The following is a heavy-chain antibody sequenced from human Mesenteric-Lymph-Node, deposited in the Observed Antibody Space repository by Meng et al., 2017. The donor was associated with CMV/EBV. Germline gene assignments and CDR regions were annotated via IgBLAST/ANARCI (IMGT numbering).Heavy chain of an antibody. D-gene: IGHD3-10*01. CDR2: IIPIFGTA. V-gene: IGHV1-69*05. Sequence: SVKVSCKASGGTFSSYAISWVRQAPGQGLEWMGGIIPIFGTANYAQKFQGRVTITTDESTSTAYMELSSLRSEDTAVYYCARAPAFGEFFDYWGQGTLVTVSS. J-gene: IGHJ4*02. CDR1: GGTFSSYA. CDR3: ARAPAFGEFFDY.